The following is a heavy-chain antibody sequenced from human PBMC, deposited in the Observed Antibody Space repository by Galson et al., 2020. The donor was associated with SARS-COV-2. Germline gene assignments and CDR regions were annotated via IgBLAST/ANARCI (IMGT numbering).Heavy chain of an antibody. CDR1: GGSISSSSYY. J-gene: IGHJ4*02. CDR2: IYYSGST. Sequence: SETLSLTCTVSGGSISSSSYYWGWIRQPPGKGLEWIGSIYYSGSTYYNPSLKSRVTISVDTSKNQFSLKLSSVTAADTAVYYCARRPDLAAAVVAPCDYWGQGTLVTVAS. D-gene: IGHD6-13*01. CDR3: ARRPDLAAAVVAPCDY. V-gene: IGHV4-39*01.